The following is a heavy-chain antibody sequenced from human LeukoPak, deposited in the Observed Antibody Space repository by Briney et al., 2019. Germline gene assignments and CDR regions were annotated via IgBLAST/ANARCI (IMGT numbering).Heavy chain of an antibody. Sequence: SETLSLTCTVSGGSISSGGYYWSWIRQHPGKGLEWIGYIYYSGSTYYNPSLKSRVTISVDTSKNQFSLKLSSVTAADTAVYYCARELGGIAAAGINLWGQGTLVTVSS. V-gene: IGHV4-31*03. J-gene: IGHJ5*02. D-gene: IGHD6-13*01. CDR2: IYYSGST. CDR1: GGSISSGGYY. CDR3: ARELGGIAAAGINL.